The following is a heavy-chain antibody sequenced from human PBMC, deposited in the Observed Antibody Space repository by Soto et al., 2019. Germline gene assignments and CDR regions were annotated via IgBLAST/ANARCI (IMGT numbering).Heavy chain of an antibody. CDR3: ARHDYDSSGFWYFDL. V-gene: IGHV1-18*01. CDR1: GYTFTSYG. J-gene: IGHJ2*01. CDR2: ISAYNGNT. D-gene: IGHD3-22*01. Sequence: QVQLVQSGAEVKKPGASVKVSCKASGYTFTSYGISWVRQAPGQGLEWMGWISAYNGNTNYAQKLQGRVTMTTDTSTSTAYRELRSLRSDDTAVYYCARHDYDSSGFWYFDLWGRGTLVTVSS.